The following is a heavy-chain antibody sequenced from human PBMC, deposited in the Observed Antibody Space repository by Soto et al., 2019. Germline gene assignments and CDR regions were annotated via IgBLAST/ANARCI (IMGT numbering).Heavy chain of an antibody. CDR1: GFTFDDYA. V-gene: IGHV3-9*01. D-gene: IGHD4-17*01. CDR3: AREASYYGAAPWFFDL. Sequence: PGGSLRLSCAASGFTFDDYAMHWVRQAPGKGLEWVSGISWNSGSIGYAESVKGRFTMSRDTAKNSLYLQMNSLRSEDTVLYYCAREASYYGAAPWFFDLWGRGTLVTVSS. CDR2: ISWNSGSI. J-gene: IGHJ2*01.